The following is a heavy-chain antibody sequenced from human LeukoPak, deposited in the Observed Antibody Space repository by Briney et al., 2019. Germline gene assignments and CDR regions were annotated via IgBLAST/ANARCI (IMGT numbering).Heavy chain of an antibody. CDR1: GGSISSGDYY. Sequence: SETLSLTCTVSGGSISSGDYYWSWIRQPPGKGLEWIGRIYTSGSTNYNPSLKSRVTMSVATSKNQFSLKLSSVTAADTAVYYCARTHWGFHDAFDIWGQGTMVTVSS. V-gene: IGHV4-61*02. J-gene: IGHJ3*02. CDR3: ARTHWGFHDAFDI. CDR2: IYTSGST. D-gene: IGHD7-27*01.